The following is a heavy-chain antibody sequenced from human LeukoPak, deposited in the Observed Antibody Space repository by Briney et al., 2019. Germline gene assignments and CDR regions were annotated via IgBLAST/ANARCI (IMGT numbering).Heavy chain of an antibody. J-gene: IGHJ4*02. CDR3: AREYGDLDY. CDR1: GGSISGYY. D-gene: IGHD4-17*01. V-gene: IGHV4-4*07. CDR2: IYSSGSA. Sequence: SETLSLTCTVSGGSISGYYWSWVRQPAGKALEWIGRIYSSGSANYNPSLKSRVTMSVDTSNNQFSLKLTSVSAADTAVYYCAREYGDLDYWGQGTLVTVSS.